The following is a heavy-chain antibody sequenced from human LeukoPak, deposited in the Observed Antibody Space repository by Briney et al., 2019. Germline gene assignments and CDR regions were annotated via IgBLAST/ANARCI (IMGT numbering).Heavy chain of an antibody. V-gene: IGHV3-48*01. CDR3: ARPNYDFWSGYLGAFDI. D-gene: IGHD3-3*01. Sequence: GGSLRLSCAASGFTFSSYEMNWVRQAPGKGLEWVSYISSSSSTIYYADSVKGRFTISRDNAKNSLYLQMNSLRAEDTAVYYCARPNYDFWSGYLGAFDIWGQGTMVTVSS. J-gene: IGHJ3*02. CDR1: GFTFSSYE. CDR2: ISSSSSTI.